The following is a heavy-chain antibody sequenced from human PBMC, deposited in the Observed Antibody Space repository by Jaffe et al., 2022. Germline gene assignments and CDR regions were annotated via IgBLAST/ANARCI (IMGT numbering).Heavy chain of an antibody. J-gene: IGHJ4*02. Sequence: QVQLQESGPGLVKPSETLSLTCTVSGGSISSYYWSWIRQPPGKGLEWIGYIYYSGSTNYNPSLKSRVTISVDTSKNQFSLKLSSVTAADTAVYYCARDLKEQQLVPPAPAGFDYWGQGTLVTVSS. D-gene: IGHD6-13*01. CDR1: GGSISSYY. CDR2: IYYSGST. CDR3: ARDLKEQQLVPPAPAGFDY. V-gene: IGHV4-59*01.